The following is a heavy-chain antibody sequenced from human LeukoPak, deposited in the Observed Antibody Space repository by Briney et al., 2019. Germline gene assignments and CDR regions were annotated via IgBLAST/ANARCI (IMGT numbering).Heavy chain of an antibody. J-gene: IGHJ5*02. Sequence: GGSLRLSCVASGSTFTKDWMSWVRQAPGKGLEWVANIKQDGSEKYYVDSVKGRFTISRDNAKNSLYLQMNSLRAEDTAVYYCARDRRVVPAATSGYIGSSSGWSDPWGQGTLVTVSS. CDR2: IKQDGSEK. D-gene: IGHD2-2*01. CDR3: ARDRRVVPAATSGYIGSSSGWSDP. V-gene: IGHV3-7*01. CDR1: GSTFTKDW.